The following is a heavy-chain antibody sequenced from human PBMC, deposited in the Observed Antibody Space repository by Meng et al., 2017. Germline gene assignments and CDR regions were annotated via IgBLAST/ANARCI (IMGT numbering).Heavy chain of an antibody. V-gene: IGHV3-20*04. CDR1: GFTFDDYG. D-gene: IGHD3-10*01. CDR3: AKSYYYGSGSYVGGPFDY. CDR2: INWNGGST. Sequence: GESLKISCAASGFTFDDYGMSWVRQAPGKGLEWVSGINWNGGSTGYADSVKGRFTISRDNAKNSLYLQMNSLRAEDMALYYCAKSYYYGSGSYVGGPFDYWGQGTLVTVSS. J-gene: IGHJ4*02.